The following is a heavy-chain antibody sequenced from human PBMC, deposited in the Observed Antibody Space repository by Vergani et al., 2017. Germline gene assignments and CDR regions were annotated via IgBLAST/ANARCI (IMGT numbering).Heavy chain of an antibody. J-gene: IGHJ5*01. CDR1: GFSFNSYW. V-gene: IGHV3-74*03. Sequence: DVHLAESGGGFFQPGGSLRLSCSASGFSFNSYWMHWVRQVPGKGLLLVSRIKSDGSITAYADSVKGRFTISRDNAQNTLYLQMNSLRVVDTGVYYCARARCIETCYMSNWLDSWGQGTLVTVSS. CDR2: IKSDGSIT. CDR3: ARARCIETCYMSNWLDS. D-gene: IGHD3-9*01.